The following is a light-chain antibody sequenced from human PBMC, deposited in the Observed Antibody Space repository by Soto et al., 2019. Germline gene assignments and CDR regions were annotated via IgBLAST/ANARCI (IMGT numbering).Light chain of an antibody. CDR1: SSDVGSYNR. J-gene: IGLJ1*01. CDR3: SSYTSSSLYV. CDR2: EVS. Sequence: QSALTQPPSVSRSPGQSVTISCTGTSSDVGSYNRVSWYQQPPGTAPKLLIYEVSNRPSGVPDRFSGSKSGNTASLTISGLQAEDEADYYCSSYTSSSLYVFGTGTKVTVL. V-gene: IGLV2-18*02.